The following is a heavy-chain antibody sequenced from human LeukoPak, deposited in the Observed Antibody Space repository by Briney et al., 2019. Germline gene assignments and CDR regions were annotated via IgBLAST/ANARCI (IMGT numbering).Heavy chain of an antibody. CDR3: TTSWGAVTTLSPSFGS. CDR1: GFSFSTAW. D-gene: IGHD3-3*01. V-gene: IGHV3-15*01. Sequence: GGSLRLSCATSGFSFSTAWMNRVRQVPGKGLEWVGRIQTEADGGATDYAAPVKGRFTISRDDAENTLYLQMSGLKSEDAAVYYCTTSWGAVTTLSPSFGSWGQGTLVTVSS. J-gene: IGHJ4*02. CDR2: IQTEADGGAT.